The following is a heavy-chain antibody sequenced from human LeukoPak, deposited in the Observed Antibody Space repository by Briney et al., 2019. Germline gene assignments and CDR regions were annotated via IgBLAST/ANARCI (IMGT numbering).Heavy chain of an antibody. CDR2: INPNSGGT. CDR1: GYTFTVYY. Sequence: GASVNVSCKSSGYTFTVYYMHWVRQAPGQGLEWMGWINPNSGGTNYAQKFQGRVTMTRDTSISTAYMELSRLRSDDTAVYYCASRGLPSDAFDIWGQGTMVTVSS. D-gene: IGHD3-16*01. CDR3: ASRGLPSDAFDI. V-gene: IGHV1-2*02. J-gene: IGHJ3*02.